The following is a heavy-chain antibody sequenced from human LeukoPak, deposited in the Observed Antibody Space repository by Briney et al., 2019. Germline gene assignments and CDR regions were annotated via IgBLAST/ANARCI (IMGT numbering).Heavy chain of an antibody. CDR2: INHSGST. J-gene: IGHJ5*02. V-gene: IGHV4-34*01. Sequence: PSETLSLTCAVYGGSFSGYYWSWIRRPPGKGLEWIGEINHSGSTNYNPSLKSRVTISVDTSKNQFSLKLSSVTAADTAVYYCARDDYRGVTNFDPWGQGTLVTVSS. D-gene: IGHD3-10*01. CDR3: ARDDYRGVTNFDP. CDR1: GGSFSGYY.